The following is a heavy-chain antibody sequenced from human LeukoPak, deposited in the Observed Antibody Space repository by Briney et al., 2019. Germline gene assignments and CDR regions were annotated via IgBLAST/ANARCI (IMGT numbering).Heavy chain of an antibody. D-gene: IGHD6-19*01. CDR3: ARRGGSNGWGAFDI. V-gene: IGHV3-7*03. Sequence: QPGGSLRLSCAIFGLTFKNSWMTWVRQAPGKGLEWVATLNQDGGEKYYVDSVKGRFTISRDNAKNSLYLQMNSLSRADTALYYCARRGGSNGWGAFDIWGQGTMVTVSS. J-gene: IGHJ3*02. CDR2: LNQDGGEK. CDR1: GLTFKNSW.